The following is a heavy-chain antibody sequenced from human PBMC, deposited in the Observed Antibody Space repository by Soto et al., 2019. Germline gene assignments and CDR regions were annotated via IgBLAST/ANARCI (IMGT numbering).Heavy chain of an antibody. J-gene: IGHJ4*02. Sequence: SETLSLTCAVYGGSFSGYYWTWIRQPPGTGLEWIGEINHSGSTNYNPSLKSRVTISVDTSKNQFSLKLSSVTAADTAVYYCARSGGSITMIVNFDYWGQGTLVTVSS. CDR3: ARSGGSITMIVNFDY. CDR2: INHSGST. CDR1: GGSFSGYY. V-gene: IGHV4-34*01. D-gene: IGHD3-22*01.